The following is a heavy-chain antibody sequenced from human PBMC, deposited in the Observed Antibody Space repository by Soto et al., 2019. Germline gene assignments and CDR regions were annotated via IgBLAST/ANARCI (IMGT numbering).Heavy chain of an antibody. CDR2: IYPGDSDT. CDR3: ARLLGIDYGDYVWDWFDP. V-gene: IGHV5-51*01. Sequence: PLQSLKISCWGAGYSFTSYWIGWVRQMPGKGLEWMGIIYPGDSDTRYSPSFQGQVTISADKSISTAYLQWSSLKASDTAMYYCARLLGIDYGDYVWDWFDPWGQGTLVTVSS. CDR1: GYSFTSYW. J-gene: IGHJ5*02. D-gene: IGHD4-17*01.